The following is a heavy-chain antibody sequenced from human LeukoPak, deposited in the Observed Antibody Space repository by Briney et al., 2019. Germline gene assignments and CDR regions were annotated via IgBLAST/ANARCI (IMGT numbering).Heavy chain of an antibody. CDR1: GFTFSSYN. J-gene: IGHJ6*03. D-gene: IGHD1-26*01. V-gene: IGHV3-21*01. CDR2: ITSGSSYI. CDR3: ARDPYSGSYGNYYYYFMDV. Sequence: GGSLRLSCAASGFTFSSYNMNWVRQAPGKGMEWVSSITSGSSYIYYADSVKGRFTISRDNAKNSLYLQMNSLRAEDTAVYYCARDPYSGSYGNYYYYFMDVWGKGTTVTISS.